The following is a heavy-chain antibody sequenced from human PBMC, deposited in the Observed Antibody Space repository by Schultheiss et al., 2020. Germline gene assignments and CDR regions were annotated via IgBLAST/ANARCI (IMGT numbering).Heavy chain of an antibody. Sequence: SQTLSLTCTVSGGSISSSNYYWGWIRQPPGKGLEWIGSIYYSGRTYYNPSLKSRVTISVDTSKNQFSLKLSSVTAADTAVYHCARHSNLVGGFDPWGQGTLVTVSA. CDR1: GGSISSSNYY. J-gene: IGHJ5*02. D-gene: IGHD2-15*01. CDR3: ARHSNLVGGFDP. CDR2: IYYSGRT. V-gene: IGHV4-39*01.